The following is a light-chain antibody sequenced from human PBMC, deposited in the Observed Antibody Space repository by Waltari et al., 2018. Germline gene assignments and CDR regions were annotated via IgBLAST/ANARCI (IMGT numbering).Light chain of an antibody. CDR1: QNISSR. J-gene: IGKJ2*01. CDR3: QQCYSTPYT. CDR2: GAS. V-gene: IGKV1-39*01. Sequence: DIQMTQSPSSLSASVGDRVTITCRASQNISSRLNWYHQRPGKAPKLLIYGASSLQSGVPSRFRGSASGTDFTLTISSLQAADVAVYYCQQCYSTPYTFGQGTKLEIK.